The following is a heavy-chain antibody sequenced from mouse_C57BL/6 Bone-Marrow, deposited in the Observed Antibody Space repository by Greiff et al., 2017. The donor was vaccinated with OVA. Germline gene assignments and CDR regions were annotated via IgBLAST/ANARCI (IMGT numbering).Heavy chain of an antibody. J-gene: IGHJ4*01. CDR3: ARRYYGHRYAMDY. V-gene: IGHV1-59*01. CDR2: IDPSDSYT. D-gene: IGHD1-1*01. CDR1: GYTFTSYW. Sequence: VKLQQPGAELVRPGTSVKLSCKASGYTFTSYWMHWVKQRPGQGLEWIGVIDPSDSYTNYNQKFKGKATLTVDTSSSTAYMQLSSLTSEDSAVYYCARRYYGHRYAMDYWGQGTSVTVSS.